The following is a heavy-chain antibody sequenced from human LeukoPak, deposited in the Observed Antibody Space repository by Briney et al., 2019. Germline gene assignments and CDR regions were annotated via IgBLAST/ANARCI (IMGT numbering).Heavy chain of an antibody. D-gene: IGHD2-2*01. CDR3: ARLGFCTSNSCP. CDR2: IAYSGST. CDR1: GGSVGSSTYY. V-gene: IGHV4-39*01. J-gene: IGHJ5*02. Sequence: SETLSLTCTVSGGSVGSSTYYWGWIRQTPGKGLEWIASIAYSGSTYNPSLKSRVTISVDTSKDQFSLKLSSVTAADTAVYYCARLGFCTSNSCPWGQGTLVTVSS.